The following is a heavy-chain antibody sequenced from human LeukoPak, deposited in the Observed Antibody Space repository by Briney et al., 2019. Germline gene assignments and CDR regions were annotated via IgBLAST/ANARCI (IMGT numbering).Heavy chain of an antibody. CDR1: GFTVNAYA. CDR3: TTGIDDGGGY. J-gene: IGHJ4*02. Sequence: GGSLRLSCAASGFTVNAYAMNWVRQAPGKGLEWVGRIKDKNEGGASHYAASVKDRFSISRDDSRTTLFLQMNSLKVEDTGVYYCTTGIDDGGGYWGQGTQVTVSS. V-gene: IGHV3-15*06. CDR2: IKDKNEGGAS. D-gene: IGHD3-10*01.